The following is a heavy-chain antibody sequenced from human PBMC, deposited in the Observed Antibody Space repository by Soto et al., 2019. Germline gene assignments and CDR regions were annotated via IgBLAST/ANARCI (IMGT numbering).Heavy chain of an antibody. V-gene: IGHV1-69*04. CDR3: TRDLYYFDSSAYYGHNWFDP. CDR1: GGTFSSYT. CDR2: IIPILGIT. Sequence: SVKVSCKASGGTFSSYTISCVRQAPGQGLEWMGSIIPILGITNYAQKFQGRVTITADKSTSTAYMELTSLRSEDTAVYYCTRDLYYFDSSAYYGHNWFDPWGQGTRVTVSS. J-gene: IGHJ5*02. D-gene: IGHD3-22*01.